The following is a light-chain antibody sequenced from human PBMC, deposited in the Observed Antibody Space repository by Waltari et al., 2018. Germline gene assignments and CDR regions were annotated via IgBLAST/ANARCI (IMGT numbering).Light chain of an antibody. V-gene: IGLV2-23*02. CDR1: TSDVGADNF. CDR3: SSYARRNSVV. Sequence: QSALTQPASVSGSPGQSITISCTGTTSDVGADNFVSWYQQHPGKAPKLLIFEVTKRPSGISNRFSASKSGNTASLTISGLQAEDEGDYYCSSYARRNSVVFGGGTKVTVL. J-gene: IGLJ2*01. CDR2: EVT.